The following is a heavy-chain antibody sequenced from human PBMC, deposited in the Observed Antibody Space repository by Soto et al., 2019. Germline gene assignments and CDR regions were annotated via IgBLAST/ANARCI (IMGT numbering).Heavy chain of an antibody. J-gene: IGHJ4*02. Sequence: GGSLRLSCAASGFTFSSYAMSWVRQAPGKGLEWVGRIRSKTNGGTTDYAAPVKGRFTISRDDSKDTLYLQMNSLKTEDTAVYYCTADRWLKDGYNYDSWGQGTLVTVSS. CDR1: GFTFSSYA. CDR3: TADRWLKDGYNYDS. CDR2: IRSKTNGGTT. V-gene: IGHV3-15*01. D-gene: IGHD5-12*01.